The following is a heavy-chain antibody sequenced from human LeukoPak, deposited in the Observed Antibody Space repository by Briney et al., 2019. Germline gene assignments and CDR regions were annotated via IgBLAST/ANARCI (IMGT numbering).Heavy chain of an antibody. CDR3: ARGYCSSTSCFRGRGNRLNWFDP. D-gene: IGHD2-2*01. Sequence: SGTLSLTCAVFGGSFSSYYWSWIRQPPGKGLEWIGEINHSGSTNYNPSLKSRVTISVDTSKNQFSLKLSSVTAADAAVYYCARGYCSSTSCFRGRGNRLNWFDPCGQGTLVFVSS. CDR2: INHSGST. CDR1: GGSFSSYY. V-gene: IGHV4-34*01. J-gene: IGHJ5*02.